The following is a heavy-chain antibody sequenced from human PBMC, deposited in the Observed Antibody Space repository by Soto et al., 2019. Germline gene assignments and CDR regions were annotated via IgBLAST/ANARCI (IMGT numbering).Heavy chain of an antibody. J-gene: IGHJ4*02. V-gene: IGHV1-3*01. CDR1: GYTFPRYT. CDR2: INAGNDNI. D-gene: IGHD3-10*01. Sequence: ASVKVSCKASGYTFPRYTMYWVRQAPGQRLECMGWINAGNDNIKYSQKFQGRVTITTDTSASTAYMDLTSLRSEDTAVYYCAIFGGSVSGWGQGTLVTVSS. CDR3: AIFGGSVSG.